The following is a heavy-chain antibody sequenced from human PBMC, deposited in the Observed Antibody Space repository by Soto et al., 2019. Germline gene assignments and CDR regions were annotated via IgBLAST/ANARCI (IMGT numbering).Heavy chain of an antibody. CDR3: ARHLYYDILTGYYNETYYYYGMDV. CDR1: GGSISSYY. V-gene: IGHV4-39*01. Sequence: SETLSLTCTVSGGSISSYYWGWIRQPPGKGLEWIGSIYYSGSTYYNPSLKSRVTISVDTSKNQFSLKLSSVTAADTAVYYCARHLYYDILTGYYNETYYYYGMDVWGQGTTVTVSS. CDR2: IYYSGST. J-gene: IGHJ6*02. D-gene: IGHD3-9*01.